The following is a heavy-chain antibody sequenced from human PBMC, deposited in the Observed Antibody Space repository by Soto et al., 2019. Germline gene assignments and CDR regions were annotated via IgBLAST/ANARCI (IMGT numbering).Heavy chain of an antibody. Sequence: GSLRLSCVASGFTFSSYAMSWVRQVPGKGLEWVSTISDAAGSAYYVDSVKGRFTISRDNSKKTLYLQMNSLRAEDSAVYYCARPYGGKIGDAPDLWGPGTMVA. CDR2: ISDAAGSA. J-gene: IGHJ3*01. D-gene: IGHD4-17*01. V-gene: IGHV3-23*01. CDR3: ARPYGGKIGDAPDL. CDR1: GFTFSSYA.